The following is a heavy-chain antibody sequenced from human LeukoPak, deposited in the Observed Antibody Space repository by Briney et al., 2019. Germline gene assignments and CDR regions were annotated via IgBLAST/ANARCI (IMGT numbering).Heavy chain of an antibody. CDR3: ARGAVRYFDWLYLGIDY. D-gene: IGHD3-9*01. Sequence: GASVKVSCKASGYTFTSYGISWVRQAPGQGLEWMGWISAYNGNTNYAQKLQGRVTMTTDTSTSTAYMELRSLRSDDTAVYYCARGAVRYFDWLYLGIDYWGQGTLVTVSS. V-gene: IGHV1-18*01. J-gene: IGHJ4*02. CDR2: ISAYNGNT. CDR1: GYTFTSYG.